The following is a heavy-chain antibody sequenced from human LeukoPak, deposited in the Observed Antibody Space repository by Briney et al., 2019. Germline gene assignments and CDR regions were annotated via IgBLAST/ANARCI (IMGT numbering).Heavy chain of an antibody. D-gene: IGHD6-13*01. CDR3: ARDPAGTGFDY. CDR1: GFTFSSYA. CDR2: ISYDGGNK. V-gene: IGHV3-30-3*01. Sequence: GGSLRLSCAASGFTFSSYAMHWVRQAPGKGLEWVAVISYDGGNKYYTDSVKGRFTISRDNSKNTLYLQMNSLRAEDTAVYYCARDPAGTGFDYWGQGTLVTVSS. J-gene: IGHJ4*02.